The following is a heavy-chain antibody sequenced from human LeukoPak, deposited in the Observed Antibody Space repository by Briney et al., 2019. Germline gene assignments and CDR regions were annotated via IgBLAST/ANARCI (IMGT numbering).Heavy chain of an antibody. Sequence: GASVKVSCKASGYTFTSYAMHWVRQAPGQRLEWMGWINPNSGGTNYAQKFQGRVTMTRDTSISTAYMELSRLRSDDTAVYYCARDGEYSSSSAHELTENGGSNWFDPWGQGTLVTVSS. V-gene: IGHV1-2*02. J-gene: IGHJ5*02. CDR1: GYTFTSYA. CDR2: INPNSGGT. CDR3: ARDGEYSSSSAHELTENGGSNWFDP. D-gene: IGHD6-6*01.